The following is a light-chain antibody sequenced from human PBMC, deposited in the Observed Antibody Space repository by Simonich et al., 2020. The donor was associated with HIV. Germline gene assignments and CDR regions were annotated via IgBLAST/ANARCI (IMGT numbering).Light chain of an antibody. CDR2: DVA. CDR3: SSYTSRSTWV. V-gene: IGLV2-14*01. J-gene: IGLJ3*02. CDR1: TSDIGGYNS. Sequence: QSALTQPASVSGSPGQSITISCTGTTSDIGGYNSVSWYQQHPGKAPKLMIYDVAKLPSGVSTRFSGSKSFNTASLTISGLQAEDEADYYCSSYTSRSTWVFGRGTRLTVL.